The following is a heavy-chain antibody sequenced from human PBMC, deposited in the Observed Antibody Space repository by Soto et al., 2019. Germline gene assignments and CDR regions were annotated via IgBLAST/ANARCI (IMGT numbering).Heavy chain of an antibody. J-gene: IGHJ6*03. CDR1: GFTFSSYS. CDR3: ARVEEKYYYYYMDV. Sequence: PGGSLRLSCAASGFTFSSYSMNWVRQAPGKGLEWVSSISSSSSYIYYADSVKGRFTISRDNAKNSLYLQMNSLRAEDTAVYYCARVEEKYYYYYMDVWGKGTTVTVSS. CDR2: ISSSSSYI. V-gene: IGHV3-21*01.